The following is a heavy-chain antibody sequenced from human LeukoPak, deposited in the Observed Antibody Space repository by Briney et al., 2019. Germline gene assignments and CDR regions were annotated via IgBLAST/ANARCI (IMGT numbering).Heavy chain of an antibody. Sequence: ASVKVSCKASGYTFTSYGISWVRQAPGQGLEWMGWMSAYNGNTNYAQKLQGRVTMTTDTSTSTAYMELRSLRSDDTAVYYCARLHYDFWSGYLDAFDIWGQGTMVTVSS. D-gene: IGHD3-3*01. CDR1: GYTFTSYG. J-gene: IGHJ3*02. V-gene: IGHV1-18*01. CDR2: MSAYNGNT. CDR3: ARLHYDFWSGYLDAFDI.